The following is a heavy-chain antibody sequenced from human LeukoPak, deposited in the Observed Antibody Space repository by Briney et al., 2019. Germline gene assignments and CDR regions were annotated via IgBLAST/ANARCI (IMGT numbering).Heavy chain of an antibody. CDR2: IWYDGSNK. Sequence: GGCLLLSCAASGFTFSTYGIHWVRQAPGKGLEWVAVIWYDGSNKYYADSVKGRVTISRDNSKNTVYLQMDSLRAEDTAVYYCVKDTCGGDCYSGVGGFKYWGQGTMATLSS. V-gene: IGHV3-33*06. J-gene: IGHJ4*02. CDR3: VKDTCGGDCYSGVGGFKY. D-gene: IGHD2-21*02. CDR1: GFTFSTYG.